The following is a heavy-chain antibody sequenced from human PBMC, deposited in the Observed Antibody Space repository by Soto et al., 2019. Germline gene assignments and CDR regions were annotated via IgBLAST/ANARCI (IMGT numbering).Heavy chain of an antibody. V-gene: IGHV3-23*01. Sequence: PGGSLRLSCAASGFTFSSYAMSWVRQAPGKGLEWVSAISGSGGSTYYADSVKGRFTISRDNSKNTLYLQMNSPRAEDTAVYYCANQAYCSGGSCYSNWFDPWGQGTLVTVSS. D-gene: IGHD2-15*01. J-gene: IGHJ5*02. CDR2: ISGSGGST. CDR3: ANQAYCSGGSCYSNWFDP. CDR1: GFTFSSYA.